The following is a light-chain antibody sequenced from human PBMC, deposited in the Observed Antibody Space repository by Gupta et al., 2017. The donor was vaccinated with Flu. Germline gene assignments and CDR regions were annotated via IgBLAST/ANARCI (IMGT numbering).Light chain of an antibody. CDR2: GAS. CDR3: QQYNNWPLLT. Sequence: EIVMTQSPATLSVSPGERAPLPCRASQSVSSNLAWYQQKPGQAPRRLIYGASTRATGIPARFSGSGSGKEFTLTISSLQSEDFAVYYCQQYNNWPLLTFGGGTKVEIK. V-gene: IGKV3-15*01. J-gene: IGKJ4*01. CDR1: QSVSSN.